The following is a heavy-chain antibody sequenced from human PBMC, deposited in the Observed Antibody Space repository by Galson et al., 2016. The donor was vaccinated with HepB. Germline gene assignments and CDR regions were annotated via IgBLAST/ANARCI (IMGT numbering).Heavy chain of an antibody. CDR1: GFIFGNYA. CDR2: ISGSGDST. CDR3: VKTQGYSTGWYGMDV. Sequence: SLRLSCAASGFIFGNYAMTWVRQAPGEGLEWVSVISGSGDSTYYADSVKGRSTISRDNFKSTLSLQMNSLRAEDTAVYYCVKTQGYSTGWYGMDVWGQGTTVTVSS. J-gene: IGHJ6*02. V-gene: IGHV3-23*01. D-gene: IGHD6-19*01.